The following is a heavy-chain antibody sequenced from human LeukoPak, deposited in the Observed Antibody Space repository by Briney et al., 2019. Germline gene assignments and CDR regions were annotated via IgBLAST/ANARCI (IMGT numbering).Heavy chain of an antibody. CDR3: ARGYFVGDIVAMPTDY. V-gene: IGHV1-18*01. J-gene: IGHJ4*02. Sequence: VASVKVSCKASGYTFTSYGISWVRQAPGQGLEWMGWISAYNGNTNYAQKLQGRVTMARNTSISTAYMELSSLRSEDTAVYYCARGYFVGDIVAMPTDYWGQGTLVTVSS. CDR1: GYTFTSYG. D-gene: IGHD5-12*01. CDR2: ISAYNGNT.